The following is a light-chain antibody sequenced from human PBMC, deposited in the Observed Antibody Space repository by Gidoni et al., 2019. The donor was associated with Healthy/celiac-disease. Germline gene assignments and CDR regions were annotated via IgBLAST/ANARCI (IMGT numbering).Light chain of an antibody. CDR1: QSVSSSY. V-gene: IGKV3-20*01. J-gene: IGKJ1*01. CDR3: QQYGRSPWT. CDR2: GAS. Sequence: IVLTQSPGTLSLSPGERATLSCRASQSVSSSYLAWYQQKPGQAPRLLIYGASSRATGIPDRFSGSGSGTDFTLTISRLETEDFAVYYCQQYGRSPWTFGQGTKVEIK.